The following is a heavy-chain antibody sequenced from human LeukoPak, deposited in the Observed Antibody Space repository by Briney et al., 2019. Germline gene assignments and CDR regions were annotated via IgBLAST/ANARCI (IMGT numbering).Heavy chain of an antibody. CDR3: ARGRHDSSDVDY. CDR2: ISYDGSNK. CDR1: GFTFTSYA. V-gene: IGHV3-30*04. D-gene: IGHD3-22*01. J-gene: IGHJ4*02. Sequence: GGSLRLSCAASGFTFTSYAMHWVRQTPGKGLEWVAVISYDGSNKYYADSVKGRFTISRDNSRNTLYLQMNSLRAEDTAVYYCARGRHDSSDVDYWGQGTLVTVSS.